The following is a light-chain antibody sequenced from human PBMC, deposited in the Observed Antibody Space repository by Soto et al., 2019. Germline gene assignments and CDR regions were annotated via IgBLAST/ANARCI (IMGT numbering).Light chain of an antibody. CDR1: SSNIGNNY. Sequence: QSVLTQSPSVSAAPGQKVTISCSGSSSNIGNNYVSWYQQLPGTAPKLLIYDNNNRPSGIPDRFSGSKSGASATLGITGLQTGDEADYYCVTWDDNLSTALFGGGTKLTVL. CDR3: VTWDDNLSTAL. J-gene: IGLJ2*01. V-gene: IGLV1-51*01. CDR2: DNN.